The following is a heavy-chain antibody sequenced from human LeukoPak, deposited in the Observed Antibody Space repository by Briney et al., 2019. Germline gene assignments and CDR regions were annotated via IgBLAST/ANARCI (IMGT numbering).Heavy chain of an antibody. V-gene: IGHV2-5*01. CDR3: AHLLGLPSRNWFDP. D-gene: IGHD5-18*01. Sequence: SGPTLVNPTQTLTLTCTFSGFSLSTSGVGVGWIRQPPGKALEWLALIYWNDDKRYSPSLKSRHTITKDTSKNQVVLTMTNMDPVDTATYYCAHLLGLPSRNWFDPWGQGALVTVSS. J-gene: IGHJ5*02. CDR2: IYWNDDK. CDR1: GFSLSTSGVG.